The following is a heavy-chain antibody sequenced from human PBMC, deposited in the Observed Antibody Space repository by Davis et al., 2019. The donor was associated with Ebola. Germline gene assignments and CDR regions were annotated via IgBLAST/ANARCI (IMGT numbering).Heavy chain of an antibody. V-gene: IGHV1-2*06. J-gene: IGHJ4*02. Sequence: ASVQVSCKASGYTFSGYYMHWVRHAPGQGLEWMGRINPNSGSTNYVQKFQGRVILTTDTSTSTADMELRSLGYDDTAVYYCARDGKPGYFIEYWGQGTLVTVSS. CDR1: GYTFSGYY. CDR3: ARDGKPGYFIEY. D-gene: IGHD4-23*01. CDR2: INPNSGST.